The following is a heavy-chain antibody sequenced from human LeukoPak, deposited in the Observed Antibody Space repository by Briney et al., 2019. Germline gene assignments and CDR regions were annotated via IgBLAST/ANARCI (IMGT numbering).Heavy chain of an antibody. CDR1: GFTFSSYG. CDR3: ARAGNFDSGGYYYGIDY. J-gene: IGHJ4*02. CDR2: IWYDGSNK. Sequence: QPGGSLRLSCAASGFTFSSYGLHWVRQAPGKGLEWVAVIWYDGSNKYYADSVKGRFTISRDDSKNTLYLQMNSLKAEDTAVYYCARAGNFDSGGYYYGIDYWGQGTLVTVSS. V-gene: IGHV3-33*01. D-gene: IGHD3-22*01.